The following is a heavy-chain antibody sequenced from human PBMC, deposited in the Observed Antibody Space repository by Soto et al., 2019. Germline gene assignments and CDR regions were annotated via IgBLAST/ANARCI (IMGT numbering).Heavy chain of an antibody. Sequence: ASVKVSCKASGYSFSTYDISWLRQAPGQGPEWMGRISPKNGNTNYAQNFQGRVTMTADTSSSTAYMELRGLRSDDTAKYYCATSYDSGFDPWGQGTLVTVS. CDR3: ATSYDSGFDP. CDR1: GYSFSTYD. D-gene: IGHD3-3*01. J-gene: IGHJ5*02. CDR2: ISPKNGNT. V-gene: IGHV1-18*04.